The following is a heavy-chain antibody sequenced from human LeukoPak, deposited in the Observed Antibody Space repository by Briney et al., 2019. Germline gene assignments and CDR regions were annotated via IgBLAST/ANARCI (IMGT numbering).Heavy chain of an antibody. V-gene: IGHV1-2*02. CDR3: ARAGVWDYSDSSGYHNAAFDI. CDR1: GYTFTDSF. CDR2: INPNSGGT. D-gene: IGHD3-22*01. J-gene: IGHJ3*02. Sequence: ASVKVSCKASGYTFTDSFIHWVRQAPGQGLEWMGWINPNSGGTNYAQKFQGRVTMTRDTSSSAAYMDLSRLRSDDTAVYYCARAGVWDYSDSSGYHNAAFDIWGQGTMVTVSS.